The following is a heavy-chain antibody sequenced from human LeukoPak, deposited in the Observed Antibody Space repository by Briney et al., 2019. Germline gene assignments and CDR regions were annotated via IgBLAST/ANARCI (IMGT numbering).Heavy chain of an antibody. J-gene: IGHJ4*02. V-gene: IGHV3-33*01. Sequence: GGSLRLSCAASGFTFSSYGMHWVRQAPGKGLEWVAVIWYDGSNKYYADSVKGRFTISRDNSKNTLYLQMNSLRAEDTAVYYCARDAESTFGGVIVITYFDYWAREPWSPSPQ. D-gene: IGHD3-16*02. CDR2: IWYDGSNK. CDR1: GFTFSSYG. CDR3: ARDAESTFGGVIVITYFDY.